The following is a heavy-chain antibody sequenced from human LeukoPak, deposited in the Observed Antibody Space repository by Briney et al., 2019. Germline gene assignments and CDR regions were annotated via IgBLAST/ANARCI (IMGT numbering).Heavy chain of an antibody. CDR2: INIDGTTT. V-gene: IGHV3-74*01. CDR3: ARDPSSGYYTFDY. CDR1: GFAFSSYW. J-gene: IGHJ4*02. Sequence: GSLRLSCAASGFAFSSYWMSWVRQAPGKGPVWVSRINIDGTTTKYADSVEGRFTISRDNAKNTLYLQMNSLRAEDTAVYYCARDPSSGYYTFDYWGQGTLVTVSS. D-gene: IGHD3-22*01.